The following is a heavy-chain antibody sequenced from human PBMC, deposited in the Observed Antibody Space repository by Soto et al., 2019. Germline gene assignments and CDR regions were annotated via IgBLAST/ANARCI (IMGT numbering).Heavy chain of an antibody. J-gene: IGHJ4*02. Sequence: GGSLRLSCAASGFTFSSYAMHWVRQAPGKGLEWVAVISYDGSNKYYADSVKGRFTISRDNSKNTLYLQMNSLRAEDTAVYYCARGWLEGIVVVPAAEFDYWGQGTLVTVSS. CDR1: GFTFSSYA. V-gene: IGHV3-30-3*01. D-gene: IGHD2-2*01. CDR2: ISYDGSNK. CDR3: ARGWLEGIVVVPAAEFDY.